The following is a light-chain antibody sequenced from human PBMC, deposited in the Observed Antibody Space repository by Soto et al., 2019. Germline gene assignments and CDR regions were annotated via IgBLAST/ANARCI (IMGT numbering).Light chain of an antibody. CDR3: QQYRSAST. CDR1: QSVSNW. CDR2: KAS. V-gene: IGKV1-5*03. J-gene: IGKJ2*02. Sequence: DIQMTQSPSTLSAFVGDRVTITCRASQSVSNWLAWYQQKPGNAPRLLIYKASTLESGGPSRFSGSGSGTEFTLSISSLQPEDFATYYCQQYRSASTFGQGTKLEIK.